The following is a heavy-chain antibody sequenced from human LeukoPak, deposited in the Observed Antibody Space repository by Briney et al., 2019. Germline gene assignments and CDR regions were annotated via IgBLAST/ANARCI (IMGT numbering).Heavy chain of an antibody. D-gene: IGHD2-15*01. Sequence: ASVKVSCKASGYTFTSYGISWVRQAPGQGLEWMGWISAYNGNTNYAQKLQGRVTMTTDTSTRTAYMELRSLRSDDTAVYYCAREGFPGYCSGGSCYPLHWFDPWGQGTLVTVSS. J-gene: IGHJ5*02. CDR2: ISAYNGNT. V-gene: IGHV1-18*01. CDR3: AREGFPGYCSGGSCYPLHWFDP. CDR1: GYTFTSYG.